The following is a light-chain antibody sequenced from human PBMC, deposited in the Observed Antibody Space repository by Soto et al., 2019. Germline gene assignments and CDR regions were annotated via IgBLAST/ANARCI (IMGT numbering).Light chain of an antibody. V-gene: IGKV3-15*01. CDR2: GAS. J-gene: IGKJ1*01. Sequence: EIVMTQSPATLSVSPGERATLSCRASQSVSSNLAWYQQKPGQAPRLLIYGASTRATAIPARFSGSGSGTEFTLTISSLQSEDFAVYYCQPYNNWPPWTFGQGAKVDIK. CDR3: QPYNNWPPWT. CDR1: QSVSSN.